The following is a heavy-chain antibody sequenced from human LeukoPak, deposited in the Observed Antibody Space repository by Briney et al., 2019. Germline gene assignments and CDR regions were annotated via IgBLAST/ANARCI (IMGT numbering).Heavy chain of an antibody. D-gene: IGHD7-27*01. CDR1: GITLSNYD. Sequence: GGSLRLSCAVSGITLSNYDMSWVRQAPGKGLEWVSVIYSGGSTYYADSVKGRFTISRDNSKNTLYLQMNSLRAEDTAVYYCARDPGGNWGYWGQGTLVTVSS. CDR3: ARDPGGNWGY. J-gene: IGHJ4*02. CDR2: IYSGGST. V-gene: IGHV3-66*01.